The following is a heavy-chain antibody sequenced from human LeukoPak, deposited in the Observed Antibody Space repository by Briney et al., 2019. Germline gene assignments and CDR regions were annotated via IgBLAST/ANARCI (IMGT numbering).Heavy chain of an antibody. V-gene: IGHV4-61*02. CDR3: ARDLWFGAGRTFDI. Sequence: SETLSLTCTVSGGSISSGSYYWNWIQQPAGKGLEWIGRIYTSGSTNYNPSLKRRVTISVDTSKNQFSLKLSSVTAADTAVYYCARDLWFGAGRTFDIWGQGTMVTVSS. D-gene: IGHD3-10*01. J-gene: IGHJ3*02. CDR2: IYTSGST. CDR1: GGSISSGSYY.